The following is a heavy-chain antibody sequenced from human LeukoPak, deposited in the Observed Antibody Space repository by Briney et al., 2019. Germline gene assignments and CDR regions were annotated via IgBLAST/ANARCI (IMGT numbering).Heavy chain of an antibody. CDR2: ISGSGGST. D-gene: IGHD4-17*01. V-gene: IGHV3-23*01. Sequence: GGSLRLSCAASGFTFSSYGMSWVRQAPGKGLEWVSAISGSGGSTYYADSVKGRFTISRDDSKNTLYLQMNSLRAEDTAVYYCARVGDFTFDYWGQGTLVTVSS. CDR3: ARVGDFTFDY. CDR1: GFTFSSYG. J-gene: IGHJ4*02.